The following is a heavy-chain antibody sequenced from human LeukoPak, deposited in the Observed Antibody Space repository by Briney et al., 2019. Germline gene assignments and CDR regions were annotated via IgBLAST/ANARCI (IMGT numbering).Heavy chain of an antibody. CDR1: GGSCSGYY. D-gene: IGHD2-15*01. CDR2: INHSGST. V-gene: IGHV4-34*01. CDR3: ARGNQYCSGGSCYYNWFDP. J-gene: IGHJ5*02. Sequence: PSETLSLTGAVYGGSCSGYYWSWIRQPPGKGLEWIGEINHSGSTNYNPSLKSRVTISVDTSKNQFSLKLSSVTAADTAVYYCARGNQYCSGGSCYYNWFDPWGQGTLVTVSS.